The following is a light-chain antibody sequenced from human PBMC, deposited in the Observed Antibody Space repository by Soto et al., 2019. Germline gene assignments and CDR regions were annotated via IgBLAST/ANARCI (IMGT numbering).Light chain of an antibody. Sequence: DIVVTQSPDSLAVSLGERATINCKSSQSVLYSSSNKNYVAWYQQKPGQPPKLLIYWASTRESGVPDRFSGSGSGKDFTLTISSLQAEDVAVYYCQQYYSLPRTFGQGTKVEIK. CDR1: QSVLYSSSNKNY. V-gene: IGKV4-1*01. CDR3: QQYYSLPRT. J-gene: IGKJ1*01. CDR2: WAS.